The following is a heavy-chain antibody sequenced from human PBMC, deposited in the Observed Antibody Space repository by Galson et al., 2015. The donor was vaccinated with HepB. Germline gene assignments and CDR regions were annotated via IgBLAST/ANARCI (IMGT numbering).Heavy chain of an antibody. Sequence: SVKVSCKASGDTSTSTDFNWVRQATGQGPEWMGWMNPISGNTGSAQRFQGRVSMTWNNPIGTAYIEVSSLRSEDTAVYYCARGRGPAAAGRYFEHWGQGILVTVSS. V-gene: IGHV1-8*01. CDR3: ARGRGPAAAGRYFEH. D-gene: IGHD6-25*01. CDR1: GDTSTSTD. J-gene: IGHJ1*01. CDR2: MNPISGNT.